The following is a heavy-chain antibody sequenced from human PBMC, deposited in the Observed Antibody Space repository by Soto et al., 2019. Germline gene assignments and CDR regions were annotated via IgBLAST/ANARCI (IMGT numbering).Heavy chain of an antibody. V-gene: IGHV4-59*08. CDR1: GGSISSYY. CDR2: IYYSGST. J-gene: IGHJ5*02. Sequence: PSETLSLTCTVSGGSISSYYWSWIRQPPGKGLEWIGYIYYSGSTSYNPSLRSRVTISVDTSKNQFSLKLSSVTAADTAVYYCARQAPHSSGWFWFDPWGQGSLVIVSS. CDR3: ARQAPHSSGWFWFDP. D-gene: IGHD6-19*01.